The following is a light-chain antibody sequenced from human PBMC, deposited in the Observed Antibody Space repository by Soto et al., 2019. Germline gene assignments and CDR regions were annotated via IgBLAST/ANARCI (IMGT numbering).Light chain of an antibody. V-gene: IGLV1-40*01. CDR1: SCNVGAGYD. CDR3: QSYDSSRSPLYV. CDR2: ANN. J-gene: IGLJ1*01. Sequence: QSVLTQPPSVSGAPGQRISISCTGSSCNVGAGYDVHWYQHLPGTAPKLLIYANNNRPSGVPDRFSGSKSGTSASLAITGFQAEDEADYYCQSYDSSRSPLYVFGTGTKATVL.